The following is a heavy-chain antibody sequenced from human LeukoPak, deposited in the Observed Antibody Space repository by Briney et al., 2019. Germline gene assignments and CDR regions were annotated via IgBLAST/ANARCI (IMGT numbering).Heavy chain of an antibody. CDR3: ARVIFSRYSGSRYYFDY. J-gene: IGHJ4*02. CDR2: IKQGGSEK. Sequence: GGSLRLSCAASGFTFSSYWMSWVRQAPGKGLEWVANIKQGGSEKYYVDSVKGRFTISRDNAKNSLYLQMNSLRAEDTAVYYCARVIFSRYSGSRYYFDYWGQGTLVTVSS. D-gene: IGHD1-26*01. CDR1: GFTFSSYW. V-gene: IGHV3-7*04.